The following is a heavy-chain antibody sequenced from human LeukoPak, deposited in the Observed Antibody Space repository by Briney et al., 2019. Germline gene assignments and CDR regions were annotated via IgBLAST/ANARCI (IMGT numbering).Heavy chain of an antibody. V-gene: IGHV3-48*04. J-gene: IGHJ3*02. Sequence: GGSLRLSCAVSGFTFSTYSMNWVRQAPGKGLEWVSYISSSSSTIYYADSVKGRFTISRDNAKNSLYLQMNSLRAEDTAVYYCAREYYYDSSDYLDAFDIWGQGTMVTVSS. D-gene: IGHD3-22*01. CDR1: GFTFSTYS. CDR3: AREYYYDSSDYLDAFDI. CDR2: ISSSSSTI.